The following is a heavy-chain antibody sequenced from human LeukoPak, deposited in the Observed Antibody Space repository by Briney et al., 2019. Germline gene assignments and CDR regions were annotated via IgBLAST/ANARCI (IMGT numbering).Heavy chain of an antibody. D-gene: IGHD2-2*01. CDR3: ARPHCSSTTCSQSLDC. Sequence: PSETLSLTCTVSGDSISSSSYHWGWIRQPPGKGLEWIESVYYSGSTYYNPSLKSRVTISVDTSKNQFSLKVSSVTAADTAVYYCARPHCSSTTCSQSLDCWGQGTLVTVSS. CDR1: GDSISSSSYH. CDR2: VYYSGST. V-gene: IGHV4-39*01. J-gene: IGHJ4*02.